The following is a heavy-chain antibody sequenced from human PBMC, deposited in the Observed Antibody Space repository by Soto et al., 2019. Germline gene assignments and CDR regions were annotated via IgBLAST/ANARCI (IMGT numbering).Heavy chain of an antibody. CDR3: AKADCSSTSCYQPPFDY. CDR1: GFSFSSYG. J-gene: IGHJ4*02. V-gene: IGHV3-30*18. D-gene: IGHD2-2*01. Sequence: PGGSLKLSSAASGFSFSSYGMHWVRQAPGKGLEWVAVISYDGSNKYYADSVKGRFTISRDNSKNTLYLQMNSLRAEDTAVYYCAKADCSSTSCYQPPFDYWAQGTLVTVSS. CDR2: ISYDGSNK.